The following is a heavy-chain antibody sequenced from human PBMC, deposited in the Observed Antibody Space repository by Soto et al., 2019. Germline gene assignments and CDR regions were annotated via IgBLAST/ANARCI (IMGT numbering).Heavy chain of an antibody. Sequence: QVQLVQSGTVVQRRGSSVKVSCQASGGTFSSHGMAWVRQAPGQGLEWMGGIIPTFGTPTYAPKFQGRVTITADKSTNTAYMRLSSLRSEDTGVYYCASERSAQDFDFWGQGTLITVSS. CDR3: ASERSAQDFDF. D-gene: IGHD1-26*01. V-gene: IGHV1-69*06. CDR2: IIPTFGTP. CDR1: GGTFSSHG. J-gene: IGHJ5*01.